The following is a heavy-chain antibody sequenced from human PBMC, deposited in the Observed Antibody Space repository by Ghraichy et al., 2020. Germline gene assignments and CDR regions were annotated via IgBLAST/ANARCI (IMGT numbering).Heavy chain of an antibody. J-gene: IGHJ6*03. Sequence: GGSLRLSCAASGFTFSSYAMSWVRQAPGKGLEWVSAISGSGGSTYYADSVKGRFTISRDNSKNTLYLQMNSLRAEDTAVYYCASSLQLWQLKYYYYYYYMDVWGKGTTVTVSS. CDR2: ISGSGGST. CDR3: ASSLQLWQLKYYYYYYYMDV. V-gene: IGHV3-23*01. D-gene: IGHD5-18*01. CDR1: GFTFSSYA.